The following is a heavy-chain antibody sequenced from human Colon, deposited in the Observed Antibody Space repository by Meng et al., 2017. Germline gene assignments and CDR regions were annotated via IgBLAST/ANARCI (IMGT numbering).Heavy chain of an antibody. J-gene: IGHJ4*02. CDR1: GVSISRAIW. Sequence: HAQWQESGPGRWTHPGTLSLTCAVCGVSISRAIWWGWVRQPPGKGLEWIGEIFQSGSTNYNPSLKSRVTISVDKSKNHLSLSLSSVTAADTAVYYCAKAAAYNLDIWGQGTLVTVSS. CDR2: IFQSGST. D-gene: IGHD1-14*01. V-gene: IGHV4-4*03. CDR3: AKAAAYNLDI.